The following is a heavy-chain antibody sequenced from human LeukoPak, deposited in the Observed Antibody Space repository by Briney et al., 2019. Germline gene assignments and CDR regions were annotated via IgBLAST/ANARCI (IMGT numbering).Heavy chain of an antibody. CDR3: ARATAMVIIYYYYYMDV. D-gene: IGHD5-18*01. J-gene: IGHJ6*03. V-gene: IGHV3-21*01. CDR2: ISSISSYT. CDR1: GFTFSSNY. Sequence: PGGSLRLSCAASGFTFSSNYMSWVRQAPGKGLEWVSSISSISSYTYYADSVKGRFTISRDNAKNSLYLQMNSLRAEDTAVYYCARATAMVIIYYYYYMDVWGKGTTVTVSS.